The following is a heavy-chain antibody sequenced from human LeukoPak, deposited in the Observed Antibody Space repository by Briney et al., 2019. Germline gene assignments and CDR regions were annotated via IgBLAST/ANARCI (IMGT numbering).Heavy chain of an antibody. CDR3: ARPLRGY. Sequence: SETLSLTCVVYGGSFSGYYWSWIRQPPGMGLEWIGEINHSGSTNYNPSLKSRVTISVDTSKNQFSLKLTSVTAADTAVYYCARPLRGYWGQGTLVTVSS. CDR2: INHSGST. D-gene: IGHD3-10*01. J-gene: IGHJ4*02. CDR1: GGSFSGYY. V-gene: IGHV4-34*01.